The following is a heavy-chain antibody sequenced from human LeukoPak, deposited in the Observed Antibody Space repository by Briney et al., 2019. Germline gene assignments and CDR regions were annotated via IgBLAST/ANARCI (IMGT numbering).Heavy chain of an antibody. D-gene: IGHD4-17*01. CDR3: ARQHDYGDYSFGY. Sequence: GASVKVSCKASGYTFTGYYMHWVRQAPGQGLEWMGGINPNSGGTNYAQKFQDRVTMTRDTSISTAYMELSRLRSDDTAVYYCARQHDYGDYSFGYWGQGTLVTVSS. V-gene: IGHV1-2*02. J-gene: IGHJ4*02. CDR1: GYTFTGYY. CDR2: INPNSGGT.